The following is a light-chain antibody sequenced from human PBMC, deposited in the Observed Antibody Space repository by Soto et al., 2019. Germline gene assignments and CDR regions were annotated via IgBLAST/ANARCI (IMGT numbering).Light chain of an antibody. CDR2: EVN. CDR3: SSYTTSSVL. Sequence: QSVLTQPASVSGSPGQSITISCTGTSSDVGAYNYVSWYQQHPGKAPKLMIYEVNNRPSGVSNRFSGSKSGNTASLAISGLQPEDEADYYCSSYTTSSVLFGGGTKLTVL. CDR1: SSDVGAYNY. V-gene: IGLV2-14*01. J-gene: IGLJ2*01.